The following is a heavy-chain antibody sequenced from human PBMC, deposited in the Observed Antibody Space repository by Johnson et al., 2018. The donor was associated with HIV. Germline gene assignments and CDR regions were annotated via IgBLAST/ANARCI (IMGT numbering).Heavy chain of an antibody. CDR2: IGWNGFTI. Sequence: VQLVESGGGLVQPGGSLRLYCAASGFTFGDYALHWVRQGPGKGLAWVAGIGWNGFTIGYVDSVQGRFMISRDDATNSVYLRMDSLRTEDTALYYCVKDQNYGSYLLSFDVWGQGTMVTVSS. V-gene: IGHV3-9*01. D-gene: IGHD3-10*01. J-gene: IGHJ3*01. CDR1: GFTFGDYA. CDR3: VKDQNYGSYLLSFDV.